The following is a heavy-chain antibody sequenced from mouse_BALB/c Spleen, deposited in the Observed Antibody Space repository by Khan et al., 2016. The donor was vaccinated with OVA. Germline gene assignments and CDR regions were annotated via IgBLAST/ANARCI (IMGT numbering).Heavy chain of an antibody. V-gene: IGHV5-9-3*01. D-gene: IGHD1-1*01. Sequence: EVELVESGGGLVKPGGSLKLSCVVAGFTFSRYSMSWVRQSPEKRLEWVASISSGGTYTFYPDSVKGRFTLSRDNAENTLNLQMSSLRSEDTATYYCARHDDFSGSRPYFAYWGQGTPLTVSS. CDR3: ARHDDFSGSRPYFAY. J-gene: IGHJ2*01. CDR1: GFTFSRYS. CDR2: ISSGGTYT.